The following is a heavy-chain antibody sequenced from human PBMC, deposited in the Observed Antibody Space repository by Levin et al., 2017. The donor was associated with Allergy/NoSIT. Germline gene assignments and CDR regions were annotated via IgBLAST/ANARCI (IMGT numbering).Heavy chain of an antibody. J-gene: IGHJ4*02. D-gene: IGHD6-13*01. CDR2: INPSSGGP. Sequence: GESLKISCKSSGYTYSGYYIHWVRQAPGQGLEWLGWINPSSGGPNPAKNFQGMVTLTRDTFISTAYMELTRLTSDDTAIYYCARARGQLRPFDYWGQGTLVTVSS. CDR1: GYTYSGYY. V-gene: IGHV1-2*02. CDR3: ARARGQLRPFDY.